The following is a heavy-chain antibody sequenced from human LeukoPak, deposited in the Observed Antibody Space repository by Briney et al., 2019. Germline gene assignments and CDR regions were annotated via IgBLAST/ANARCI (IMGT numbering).Heavy chain of an antibody. J-gene: IGHJ5*02. CDR2: INPNSGGT. CDR1: GYTFTGYY. V-gene: IGHV1-2*02. CDR3: ARAIGYCSSTSCSDNWFDP. Sequence: ASVKVSCKASGYTFTGYYIHWVRQAPGQGLEWMGWINPNSGGTNYAQKFQGRVTMTRDTSISTAYMELSRLRSDDTAVYYCARAIGYCSSTSCSDNWFDPWGQGTLVTVSS. D-gene: IGHD2-2*01.